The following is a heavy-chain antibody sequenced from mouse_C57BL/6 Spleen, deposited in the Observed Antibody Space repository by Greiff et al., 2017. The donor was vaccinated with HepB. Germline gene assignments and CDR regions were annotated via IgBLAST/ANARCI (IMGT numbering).Heavy chain of an antibody. CDR1: GFTFSSYA. D-gene: IGHD2-3*01. CDR2: ISDGGSYT. V-gene: IGHV5-4*03. Sequence: EVNVVESGGGLVKPGGSLKLSCAASGFTFSSYAMSWVRQTPEKRLEWVATISDGGSYTYYPDNVKGRFTISRDNAKNNLYLQMSHLKSEDTAMYYCARADGYYFAYWGQGTLVTVSA. CDR3: ARADGYYFAY. J-gene: IGHJ3*01.